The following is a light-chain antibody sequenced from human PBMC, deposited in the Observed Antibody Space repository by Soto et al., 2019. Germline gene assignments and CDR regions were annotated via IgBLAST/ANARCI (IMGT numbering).Light chain of an antibody. CDR2: DVS. CDR1: SSDVGVYDY. CDR3: FSFKTTSTHV. J-gene: IGLJ1*01. V-gene: IGLV2-14*03. Sequence: QSVLTQPASVSGSPGQSITVSCTGTSSDVGVYDYVSWYQQHPGKAPKLIIYDVSNRPSGVSDRFSGSKSGNTAYLTISGLQVEDEAEYFCFSFKTTSTHVFGTGTKVTVL.